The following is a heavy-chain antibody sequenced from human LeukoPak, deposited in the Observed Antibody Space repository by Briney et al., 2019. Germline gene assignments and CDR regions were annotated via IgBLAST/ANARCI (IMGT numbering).Heavy chain of an antibody. J-gene: IGHJ5*02. CDR2: IIPIFGTA. Sequence: SSVKVSCKAPGGTFSSYAISWVRQAPGQGLEWMGGIIPIFGTANYAQKFQGRVTMTRNTSISTAYMELSSLRSEDTAVYYCASHHYDFWSGYYNWFDPWGQGTLVTVSS. V-gene: IGHV1-69*05. CDR1: GGTFSSYA. D-gene: IGHD3-3*01. CDR3: ASHHYDFWSGYYNWFDP.